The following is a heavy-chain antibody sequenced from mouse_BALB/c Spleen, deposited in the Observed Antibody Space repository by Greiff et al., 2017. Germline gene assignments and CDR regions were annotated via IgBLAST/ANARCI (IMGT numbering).Heavy chain of an antibody. J-gene: IGHJ4*01. D-gene: IGHD1-1*01. CDR3: AKSLFITTVVATDYYAMDY. V-gene: IGHV5-17*02. CDR1: GFTFSSFG. CDR2: ISSGSSTI. Sequence: DVQLVESGGGLVQPGGSRKLSCAASGFTFSSFGMHWVRQAPEKGLEWVAYISSGSSTIYYADTVKGRFTISRDNPKNTLFLQMTSLRSEDTAMYYCAKSLFITTVVATDYYAMDYWGQGTSVTVSS.